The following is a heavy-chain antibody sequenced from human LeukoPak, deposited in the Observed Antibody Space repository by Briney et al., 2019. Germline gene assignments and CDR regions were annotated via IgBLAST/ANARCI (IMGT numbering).Heavy chain of an antibody. CDR3: AREHEPRRGAFDI. Sequence: SETLSLTCTVSGGSISSGGYYWSWIRQHPGKGLEWIGYIYHSGSTYYNPSLKSRVTISVDRSKNQFSLKLSSVTAADTAVYYCAREHEPRRGAFDIWGQGTMVTVSS. J-gene: IGHJ3*02. CDR2: IYHSGST. CDR1: GGSISSGGYY. D-gene: IGHD3-10*01. V-gene: IGHV4-30-2*01.